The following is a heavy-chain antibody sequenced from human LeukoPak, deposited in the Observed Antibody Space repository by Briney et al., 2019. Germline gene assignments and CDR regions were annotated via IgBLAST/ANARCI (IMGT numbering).Heavy chain of an antibody. V-gene: IGHV3-7*01. D-gene: IGHD6-13*01. CDR2: ITPDGSEK. J-gene: IGHJ4*02. CDR1: GFIFSNSW. CDR3: ARDVSGILDY. Sequence: GGSLRLSCAASGFIFSNSWMTWVRQAPGKGLEWVANITPDGSEKYYVGSVKGRFTISRDNAKNSLYLQMDSLRAEDTAVYYCARDVSGILDYWGQGTLVTVSS.